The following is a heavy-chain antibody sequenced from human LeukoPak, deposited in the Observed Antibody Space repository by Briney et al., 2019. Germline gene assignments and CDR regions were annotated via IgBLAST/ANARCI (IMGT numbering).Heavy chain of an antibody. CDR1: GFTVSSNY. CDR3: ASEYYDFWSGYAFDI. V-gene: IGHV3-66*02. J-gene: IGHJ3*02. CDR2: IYSGGST. D-gene: IGHD3-3*01. Sequence: GGSLRLSCAASGFTVSSNYMSWVRQAPGKGLEWVSVIYSGGSTYYADSVNVRFTISRDNSKNKLYLQMNSLRVEDTDVYYCASEYYDFWSGYAFDIWGQGTMVTVSS.